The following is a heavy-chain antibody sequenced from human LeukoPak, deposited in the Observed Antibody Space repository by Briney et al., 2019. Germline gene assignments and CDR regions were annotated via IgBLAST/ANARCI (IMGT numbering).Heavy chain of an antibody. D-gene: IGHD5-12*01. CDR3: ASATIEGFYYCDY. Sequence: GGSLRLSCAASGFTVSSNYMSWVRQAPGKGLEWVSVIYSGGSTYYADSGKGRFTISRDNSKKTLYLQMNSLRAEDTAVYYCASATIEGFYYCDYGGKGTLVTVST. V-gene: IGHV3-66*01. J-gene: IGHJ4*02. CDR1: GFTVSSNY. CDR2: IYSGGST.